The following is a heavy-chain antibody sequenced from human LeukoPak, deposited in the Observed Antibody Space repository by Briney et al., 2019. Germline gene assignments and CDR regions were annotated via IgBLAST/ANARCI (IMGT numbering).Heavy chain of an antibody. V-gene: IGHV3-21*06. Sequence: GGSLRLSCVGSGFTFNNYGMTWVRRAPGKGLEWVSSISPGNSYINFADSGKGRFTISRDDARNSVSLQMNSLRAEDTAVYYCARDQGSGSKDFHYMDVWGKGTTVTVSS. CDR2: ISPGNSYI. J-gene: IGHJ6*03. CDR3: ARDQGSGSKDFHYMDV. D-gene: IGHD3-10*01. CDR1: GFTFNNYG.